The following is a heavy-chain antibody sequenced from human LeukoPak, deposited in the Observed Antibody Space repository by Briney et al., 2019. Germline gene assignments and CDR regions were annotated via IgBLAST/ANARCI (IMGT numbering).Heavy chain of an antibody. J-gene: IGHJ6*03. CDR3: ARADYYYYMDV. Sequence: PSETLSLTCTVSGGSISSGSYYWSWIRQPAGKGLEWIGRIYTSGSTNYNPSLKSRVTISVDTSKNQFSLKLSSVPAADTAVYYCARADYYYYMDVWGKGTTVTVSS. CDR2: IYTSGST. V-gene: IGHV4-61*02. CDR1: GGSISSGSYY.